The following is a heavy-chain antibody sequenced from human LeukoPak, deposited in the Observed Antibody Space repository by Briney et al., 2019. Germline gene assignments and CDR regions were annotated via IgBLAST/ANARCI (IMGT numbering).Heavy chain of an antibody. V-gene: IGHV3-7*01. CDR2: IKQDGSEK. CDR3: ALNGGKGYFQH. J-gene: IGHJ1*01. Sequence: GGSLRLSCAASGFTFSSYWMSWVRQAPGKGLEWVANIKQDGSEKYYVDSVKGRFTISRDNAKNSLYLQMNSLRAEDTAVHYCALNGGKGYFQHWGQGTLVTVSS. D-gene: IGHD4-23*01. CDR1: GFTFSSYW.